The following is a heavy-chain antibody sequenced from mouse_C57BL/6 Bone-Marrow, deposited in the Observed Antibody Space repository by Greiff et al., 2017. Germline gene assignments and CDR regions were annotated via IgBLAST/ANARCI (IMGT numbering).Heavy chain of an antibody. J-gene: IGHJ1*03. CDR2: ISGGGGNT. Sequence: LVESGGGLVKPGGSLKLSCAASGFTFSSYTMSWVRQTPEKRLQWVAAISGGGGNTYYPDSVMGRYTISRDNDKNILYLQMSSLRSEDTALYYCSRQVTTVLATKYFDVWGTGTTVTVSS. V-gene: IGHV5-9*01. D-gene: IGHD1-1*01. CDR1: GFTFSSYT. CDR3: SRQVTTVLATKYFDV.